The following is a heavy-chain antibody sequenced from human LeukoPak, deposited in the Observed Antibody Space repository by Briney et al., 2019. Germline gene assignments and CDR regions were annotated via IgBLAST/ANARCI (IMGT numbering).Heavy chain of an antibody. V-gene: IGHV3-7*01. CDR3: ARDSVRGVIMVAY. CDR2: IKQDGSEE. J-gene: IGHJ4*02. Sequence: GGSLRLSCAASGFTFDNYWMTWVRQAPGKGLEWVANIKQDGSEENYVDSVKGRFTISRDNARNSLYLQLNSLRAEDTAVYYCARDSVRGVIMVAYWGQRTLVTVSS. CDR1: GFTFDNYW. D-gene: IGHD3-10*01.